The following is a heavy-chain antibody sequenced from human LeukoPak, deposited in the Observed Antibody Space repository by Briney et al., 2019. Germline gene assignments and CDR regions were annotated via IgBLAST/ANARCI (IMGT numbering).Heavy chain of an antibody. J-gene: IGHJ4*02. CDR1: GSSIGTSNYY. D-gene: IGHD2-8*01. Sequence: SETLSLTCTVSGSSIGTSNYYWGWIRQPPGKGLEWIGSIYYSGSTYYNPSLKSRVTISVDTSKNQFSLKLSSVTAADTAVYYCARRQSRYCTNGVCYTFDYWAQGTLVTVSS. V-gene: IGHV4-39*01. CDR3: ARRQSRYCTNGVCYTFDY. CDR2: IYYSGST.